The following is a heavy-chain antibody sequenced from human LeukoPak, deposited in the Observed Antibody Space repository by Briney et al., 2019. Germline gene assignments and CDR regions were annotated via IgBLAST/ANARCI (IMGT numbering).Heavy chain of an antibody. V-gene: IGHV1-8*01. J-gene: IGHJ4*02. CDR3: ARGGGAVAVVSG. CDR2: MNPNSGNT. D-gene: IGHD6-19*01. CDR1: GYTFTSYD. Sequence: ASVKVSCKAPGYTFTSYDINWVRQATGQGLEWMGWMNPNSGNTGYAQKFQGRVTMTRNTSISTAYMELSSLRSEDTAVYYCARGGGAVAVVSGWGQGTLVTVSS.